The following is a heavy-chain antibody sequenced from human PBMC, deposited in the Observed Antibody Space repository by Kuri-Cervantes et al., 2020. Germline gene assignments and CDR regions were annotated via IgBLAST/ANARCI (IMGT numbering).Heavy chain of an antibody. V-gene: IGHV3-30*01. D-gene: IGHD6-13*01. CDR1: GFTFSSYA. J-gene: IGHJ5*02. CDR2: ISYDGSNK. CDR3: ATSLAAADVSWFDP. Sequence: LSLTCAASGFTFSSYAMHWVRQAPGKGLEWVAVISYDGSNKYYADSVKGRFTISRDNSKNTLYLQMNSLRAEDTAVYYCATSLAAADVSWFDPWGQGTLVTVSS.